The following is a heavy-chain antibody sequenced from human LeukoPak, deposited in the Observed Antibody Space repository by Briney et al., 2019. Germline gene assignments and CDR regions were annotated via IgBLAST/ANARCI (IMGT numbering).Heavy chain of an antibody. J-gene: IGHJ4*02. V-gene: IGHV3-23*01. D-gene: IGHD3-16*01. CDR3: AKVGELWATVPYYLDY. CDR1: GFTFSSYA. CDR2: ISGSGGST. Sequence: GGSLRLSCAASGFTFSSYAMSWVRQAPGKGLEWVSAISGSGGSTYYADSVEGRFTIPRANSKNTLYLQMNGLRADGTAVYYCAKVGELWATVPYYLDYWGQGTPVIVSS.